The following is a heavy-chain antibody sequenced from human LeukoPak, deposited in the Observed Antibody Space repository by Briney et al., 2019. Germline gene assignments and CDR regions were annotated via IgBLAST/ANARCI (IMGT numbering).Heavy chain of an antibody. CDR3: TPQTADYDFWSGYYTRGSRRWFDP. CDR1: GGSISSSSYY. J-gene: IGHJ5*02. Sequence: SETLSLACTVSGGSISSSSYYWGWIRQPPGKGLEWIGSIYYSGSTYYNPSLKSRVTISVATSKNQFSLKLSSVTAADTAVYYCTPQTADYDFWSGYYTRGSRRWFDPWGQGTLVTVSS. D-gene: IGHD3-3*01. CDR2: IYYSGST. V-gene: IGHV4-39*01.